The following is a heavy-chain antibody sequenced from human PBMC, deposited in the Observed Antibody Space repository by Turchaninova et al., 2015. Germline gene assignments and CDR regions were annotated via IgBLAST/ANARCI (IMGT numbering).Heavy chain of an antibody. J-gene: IGHJ4*02. Sequence: KVFLYAMWENFTTTSSHAVPQAHGRSLEWMGWISTYNGDTHYSQNFQGRVTITRDTSATTVYMELSSLRSEDTAVYYCARDAGTYNDFWRGQNYFDYWGQGTPVTVSS. CDR2: ISTYNGDT. D-gene: IGHD3-3*01. CDR3: ARDAGTYNDFWRGQNYFDY. V-gene: IGHV1-3*04. CDR1: WENFTTTS.